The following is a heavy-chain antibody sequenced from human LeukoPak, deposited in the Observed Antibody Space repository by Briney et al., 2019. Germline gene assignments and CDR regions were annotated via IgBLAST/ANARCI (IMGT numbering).Heavy chain of an antibody. Sequence: PGGSLRLSYAPSGLTFCSLWKLCARDARGRSLVWVSRIKRDGRRTSFADSVKGQITSSRHKAKNTLYLQMNSLRAEDTAVYYCTRESSNTCGDWGQGTLVTVSS. CDR1: GLTFCSLW. V-gene: IGHV3-74*01. CDR3: TRESSNTCGD. CDR2: IKRDGRRT. D-gene: IGHD2/OR15-2a*01. J-gene: IGHJ4*02.